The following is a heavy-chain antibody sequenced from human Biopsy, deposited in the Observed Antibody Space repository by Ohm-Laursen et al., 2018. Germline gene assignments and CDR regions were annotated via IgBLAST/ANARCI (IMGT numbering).Heavy chain of an antibody. D-gene: IGHD1-26*01. V-gene: IGHV4-59*01. Sequence: GTLSLTWTVSGGSIGSFFWSWIRQPPGKGLEWIGYIYYSGSTNYNPFLRSRVTISVDRSKNQFSLELSSVTAADTAVYYCARVGAGAPSIDYFDYWGQGALVTVSS. CDR3: ARVGAGAPSIDYFDY. CDR1: GGSIGSFF. CDR2: IYYSGST. J-gene: IGHJ4*02.